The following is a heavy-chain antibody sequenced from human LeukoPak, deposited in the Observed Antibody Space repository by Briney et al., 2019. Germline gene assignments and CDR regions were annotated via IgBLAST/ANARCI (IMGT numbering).Heavy chain of an antibody. V-gene: IGHV4-39*01. Sequence: PSETLSLTCTVSDASLAPTSYHWGWIRQPPGMGLEWIGNMFYGGSPYYNPSLKSRVTISVDTSKNQFSLKLSSVTAADTAVYYGARRGRYSTSPICYSGAHFDHWGQGTLVTVSS. CDR1: DASLAPTSYH. J-gene: IGHJ4*02. D-gene: IGHD2-2*02. CDR3: ARRGRYSTSPICYSGAHFDH. CDR2: MFYGGSP.